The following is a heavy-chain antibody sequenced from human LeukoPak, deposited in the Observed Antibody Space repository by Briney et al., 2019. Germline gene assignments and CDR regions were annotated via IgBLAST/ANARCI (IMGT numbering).Heavy chain of an antibody. CDR3: ASGGFLEWLFLY. Sequence: GGSLRLSCAASGFTFSSYSMNWVRQAPGKGLEWVSSISSSSSYIYYADSVKGRFTFSRDNAKNSLYLQMNSLRAEDTAVYYCASGGFLEWLFLYWGQGTLVTDSS. J-gene: IGHJ4*02. CDR2: ISSSSSYI. V-gene: IGHV3-21*01. D-gene: IGHD3-3*01. CDR1: GFTFSSYS.